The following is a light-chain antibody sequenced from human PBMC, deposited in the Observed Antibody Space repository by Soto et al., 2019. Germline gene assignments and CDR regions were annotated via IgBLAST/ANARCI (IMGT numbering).Light chain of an antibody. V-gene: IGLV2-14*01. CDR1: SSDVGAYNY. CDR2: EVT. Sequence: QSALTQPASVSGSPEQSITISCTGTSSDVGAYNYVSWYQQHPGEAPKLIIYEVTNRPSGISNRFSGSKSGNTASLTISGLQVEDEADFYCSSYTTSNTCVFGTGTKLTVL. J-gene: IGLJ1*01. CDR3: SSYTTSNTCV.